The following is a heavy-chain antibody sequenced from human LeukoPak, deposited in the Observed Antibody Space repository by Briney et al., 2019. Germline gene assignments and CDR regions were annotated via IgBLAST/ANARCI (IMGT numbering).Heavy chain of an antibody. CDR1: GFTFSSYS. J-gene: IGHJ4*02. CDR2: ISSSSSYI. Sequence: GWALRLSCAASGFTFSSYSMNGLRQAPGKGLEWVSSISSSSSYIFYADSVKGRFTISRDNAKNSLYLQMNSLRAEDTAVYYCARAGSRGYQLRFDYWGQGTLVTVSS. V-gene: IGHV3-21*01. D-gene: IGHD2-2*01. CDR3: ARAGSRGYQLRFDY.